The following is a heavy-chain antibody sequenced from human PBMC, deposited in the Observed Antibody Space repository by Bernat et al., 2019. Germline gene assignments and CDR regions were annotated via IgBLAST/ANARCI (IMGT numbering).Heavy chain of an antibody. V-gene: IGHV3-49*03. D-gene: IGHD5-24*01. CDR2: IRSKAYGGTT. CDR3: TREANEMATINYFDY. Sequence: EVQLVESGGGLVQPGRSLRLSCTASGFTFGDYAMSWFRQAPGKGLEWVGFIRSKAYGGTTECAASVKGRFTISRDDSKSIAYLQMNSLKTEDTAVYYCTREANEMATINYFDYWGQGTLVTVSS. J-gene: IGHJ4*02. CDR1: GFTFGDYA.